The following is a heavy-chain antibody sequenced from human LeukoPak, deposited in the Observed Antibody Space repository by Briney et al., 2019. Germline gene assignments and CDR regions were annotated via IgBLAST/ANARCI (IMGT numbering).Heavy chain of an antibody. CDR1: GFTFSSYG. V-gene: IGHV3-30*02. CDR2: IRYDGSNK. CDR3: AKDLITGTTSGDY. J-gene: IGHJ4*02. Sequence: PGGSLRLSCAASGFTFSSYGMHWVRQAPGKGLEWVAFIRYDGSNKYYADSVKGRFTISRDNSKNTLYLQMNSLRAEDTAVYYCAKDLITGTTSGDYWGQGTLVTVSS. D-gene: IGHD1-7*01.